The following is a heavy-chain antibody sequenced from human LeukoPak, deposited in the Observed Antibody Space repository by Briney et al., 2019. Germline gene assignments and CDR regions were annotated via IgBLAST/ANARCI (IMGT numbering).Heavy chain of an antibody. CDR1: GYSFTSHY. CDR2: INPSGSST. J-gene: IGHJ5*02. CDR3: ARDNSVGDIAWWFDP. D-gene: IGHD3-16*02. V-gene: IGHV1-46*01. Sequence: RASVKVSCTASGYSFTSHYMHWVRQAPGQGLEWLGLINPSGSSTLYAQKFQGRVTMTRDMSTTTDYMELSSLRSEDTAVYYCARDNSVGDIAWWFDPWGQGTLVTVSS.